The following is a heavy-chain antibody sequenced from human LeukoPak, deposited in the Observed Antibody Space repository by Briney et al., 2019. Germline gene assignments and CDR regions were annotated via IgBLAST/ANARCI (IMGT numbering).Heavy chain of an antibody. V-gene: IGHV1-18*01. CDR2: ISAYNGNT. CDR1: GGTFSSYA. J-gene: IGHJ6*04. D-gene: IGHD1-26*01. Sequence: ASVKVSCKASGGTFSSYAISWVRQAPGQGLEWMGWISAYNGNTNYAQKLQGRVTMTTDTSTSTAYMELRSLRSDDTAVYYCARVNGGSYPLAVWGKGTTVTVSS. CDR3: ARVNGGSYPLAV.